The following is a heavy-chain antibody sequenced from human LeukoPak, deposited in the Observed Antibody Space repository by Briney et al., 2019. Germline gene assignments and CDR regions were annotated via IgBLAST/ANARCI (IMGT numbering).Heavy chain of an antibody. V-gene: IGHV1-18*01. CDR1: GYTFTSYG. Sequence: ASVKVSCKPSGYTFTSYGISWVRQAPGQGLEWMGWISAYNGNTNYAQKLQGRVTMTTDTSTSTAYMELRSLRSDDTAVYYCASSLNPDYYDSSGYLIYFDYWGQGTLVTVSS. CDR2: ISAYNGNT. CDR3: ASSLNPDYYDSSGYLIYFDY. D-gene: IGHD3-22*01. J-gene: IGHJ4*02.